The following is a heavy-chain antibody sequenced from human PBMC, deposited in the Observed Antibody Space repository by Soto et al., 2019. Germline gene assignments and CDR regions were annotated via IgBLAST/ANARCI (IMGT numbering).Heavy chain of an antibody. J-gene: IGHJ4*02. CDR3: ARDHAYDSSGTSGY. CDR1: GYTFTGYY. V-gene: IGHV1-46*01. Sequence: ASVKVSCKASGYTFTGYYMHWVRQAPGQGLEWMGIINPSGGSTSYAQKFQGRVTMTTDTSTSTAYMELRSLRSDDTAVYYCARDHAYDSSGTSGYWGQGTLVTVSS. D-gene: IGHD3-22*01. CDR2: INPSGGST.